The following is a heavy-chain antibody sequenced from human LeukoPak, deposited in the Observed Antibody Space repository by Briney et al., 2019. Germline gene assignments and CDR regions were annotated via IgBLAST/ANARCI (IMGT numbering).Heavy chain of an antibody. CDR1: GGSISSGGYY. Sequence: NPSQTLSLTCTVSGGSISSGGYYWRWIRQHPGKGLEWIGYIYYSGSTYYNPSLKSRVTISVDTSKNQFPLKLSSVTAADTAVYYCARVGRSIAVAGKLVREFDYWGQGTLVTVSS. D-gene: IGHD6-13*01. CDR2: IYYSGST. CDR3: ARVGRSIAVAGKLVREFDY. V-gene: IGHV4-31*03. J-gene: IGHJ4*02.